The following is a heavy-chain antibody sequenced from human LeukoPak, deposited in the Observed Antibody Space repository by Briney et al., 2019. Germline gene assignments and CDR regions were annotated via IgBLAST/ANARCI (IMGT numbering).Heavy chain of an antibody. Sequence: ASVKVSCKASGGTFSSYAISWVRQATGQGLEWMGWVNPNSGNTGYAQKFQGRVTMTRNTSISTAYMELSSLRSEDTAVYYCARGASQRGYSYGYWYYWGQGTLVTASS. CDR2: VNPNSGNT. V-gene: IGHV1-8*02. J-gene: IGHJ4*02. D-gene: IGHD5-18*01. CDR1: GGTFSSYA. CDR3: ARGASQRGYSYGYWYY.